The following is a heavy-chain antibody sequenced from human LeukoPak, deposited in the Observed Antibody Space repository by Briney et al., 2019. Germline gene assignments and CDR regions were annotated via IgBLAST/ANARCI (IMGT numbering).Heavy chain of an antibody. V-gene: IGHV3-23*01. CDR3: AKMEGQRLYDYCMDV. D-gene: IGHD3-3*01. CDR2: MSGSGYYT. J-gene: IGHJ6*03. Sequence: GGSLRLSCAASGFAFSNFAMSWVRQAPGKGLEGVSAMSGSGYYTYYVESVKGRFTISRDNSKNTLYLHMNSLRADDTAVYYCAKMEGQRLYDYCMDVWGRGTTVTVSS. CDR1: GFAFSNFA.